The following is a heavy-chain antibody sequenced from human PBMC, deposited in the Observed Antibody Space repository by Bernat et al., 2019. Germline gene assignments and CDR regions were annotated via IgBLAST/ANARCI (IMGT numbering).Heavy chain of an antibody. Sequence: QLQLQESGPGLVKPSETLSLTCTVSGGSISSSSYYWGWIRQPPGKGLEWIGYIYYSGSTNYNPSLKSRVTISVDTSKNQFSLKLSSVTAADTAVYYCARGQQLVENWFDPWGQGTLVTVSS. J-gene: IGHJ5*02. V-gene: IGHV4-61*05. CDR2: IYYSGST. CDR1: GGSISSSSYY. CDR3: ARGQQLVENWFDP. D-gene: IGHD6-13*01.